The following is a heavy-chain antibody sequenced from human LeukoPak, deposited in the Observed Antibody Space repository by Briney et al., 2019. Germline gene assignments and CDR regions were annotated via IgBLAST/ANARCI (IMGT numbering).Heavy chain of an antibody. Sequence: GGSLRLSCVAPGLTLSNYWMSWVRQAPGKGLEWVATIKPDGSEKYYVDSVKGRFTVSRDNAKRSLFLQMDSLRAEDTAVYYCARDASAYYWGQGTLVTVSS. D-gene: IGHD3-3*01. CDR2: IKPDGSEK. CDR3: ARDASAYY. V-gene: IGHV3-7*01. CDR1: GLTLSNYW. J-gene: IGHJ4*02.